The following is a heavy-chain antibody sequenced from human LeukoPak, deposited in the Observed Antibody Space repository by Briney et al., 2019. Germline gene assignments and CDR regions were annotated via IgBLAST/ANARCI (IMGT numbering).Heavy chain of an antibody. CDR1: GYTFTSYD. CDR2: INPNTGGT. V-gene: IGHV1-2*02. J-gene: IGHJ4*02. D-gene: IGHD2-8*01. CDR3: ARVGYCSRGVCYNYDY. Sequence: GASVKVSCKASGYTFTSYDIHWVRQAPGQGFEWMGWINPNTGGTNYAQKFKGRVLMTRDTSISTAYSELSSLKSDDTAVYYCARVGYCSRGVCYNYDYWGQGAQVTVSS.